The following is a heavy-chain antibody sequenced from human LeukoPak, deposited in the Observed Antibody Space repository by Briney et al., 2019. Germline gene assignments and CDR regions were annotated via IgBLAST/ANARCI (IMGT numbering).Heavy chain of an antibody. CDR1: GFTFSNYW. J-gene: IGHJ4*02. CDR3: ASEVGAPFGY. D-gene: IGHD1-26*01. V-gene: IGHV3-7*01. CDR2: IKQDGSEK. Sequence: WGSLRLSCATSGFTFSNYWMSWVRQAPGKGLEWVANIKQDGSEKYYVDSVKGRFTISRDNAKNSLYLQMNSLRAEDTAVYYCASEVGAPFGYWGQGTLVTVSS.